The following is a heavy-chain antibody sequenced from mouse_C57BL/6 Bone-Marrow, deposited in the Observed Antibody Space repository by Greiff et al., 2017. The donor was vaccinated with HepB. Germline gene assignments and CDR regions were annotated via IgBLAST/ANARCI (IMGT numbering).Heavy chain of an antibody. V-gene: IGHV1-4*01. J-gene: IGHJ2*01. D-gene: IGHD1-1*01. CDR1: GYTFTSYT. Sequence: VQLQQPGAELVRPGSSVKMSCKASGYTFTSYTMHWVKQRPGQGLEWIGYINPSSGYTKYNQKFKDKATLTADKSSSTAYMQLSSLTSEDSAVYYCARRYYAYYFDYWGQGTTLTVSS. CDR2: INPSSGYT. CDR3: ARRYYAYYFDY.